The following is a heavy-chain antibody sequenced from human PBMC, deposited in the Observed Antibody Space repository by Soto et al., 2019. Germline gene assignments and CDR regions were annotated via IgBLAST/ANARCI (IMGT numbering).Heavy chain of an antibody. D-gene: IGHD6-13*01. CDR1: GFTFSNAW. CDR3: TTAGPRGRIAAAGDP. J-gene: IGHJ5*02. Sequence: GGSLRLSCAASGFTFSNAWMSWVRQAPGMGLEWVGRIKSKTDGGTTDYAAPVKGRFTISRDDSKNTLYLQMNSLKTEDTAVYYCTTAGPRGRIAAAGDPWGQGTLVTVSS. CDR2: IKSKTDGGTT. V-gene: IGHV3-15*01.